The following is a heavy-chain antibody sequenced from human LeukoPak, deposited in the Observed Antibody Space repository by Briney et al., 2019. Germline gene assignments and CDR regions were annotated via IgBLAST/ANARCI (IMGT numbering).Heavy chain of an antibody. CDR3: ARGPKAIVGATKGVNYFDY. CDR1: GGSISSGGYY. CDR2: IYHSGST. Sequence: SETLSLTCTVSGGSISSGGYYWSWIRQPPGKGLEWIGYIYHSGSTYYNPSLKSRVTISVDRSKNQFSLKLSSVTAADTAVYYCARGPKAIVGATKGVNYFDYWGQGTLVTVSS. J-gene: IGHJ4*02. D-gene: IGHD1-26*01. V-gene: IGHV4-30-2*01.